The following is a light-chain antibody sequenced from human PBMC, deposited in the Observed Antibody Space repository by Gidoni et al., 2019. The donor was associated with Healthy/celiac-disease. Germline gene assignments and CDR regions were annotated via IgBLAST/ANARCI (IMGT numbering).Light chain of an antibody. CDR3: QQYNNWTLYT. Sequence: EIVMTQSPATLSVSPGERATLSCRASQSVSSNLAWYQQKPGQAPRLLIYGASTRATGIPARFSGSGSGTEFTLTISSLQSEDFAVYYCQQYNNWTLYTFXQXTKREIK. CDR2: GAS. V-gene: IGKV3-15*01. CDR1: QSVSSN. J-gene: IGKJ2*01.